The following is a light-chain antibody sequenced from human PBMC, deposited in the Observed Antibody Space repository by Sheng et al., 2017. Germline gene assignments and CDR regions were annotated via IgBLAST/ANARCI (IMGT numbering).Light chain of an antibody. J-gene: IGLJ2*01. CDR3: QTWGXGTSVL. Sequence: QLVLTQSPSASASLGASVKLTCTLSSGHSSDAIAWHQQLPEKGPRFLMKLKSDGSHIKGDGIPDRFSGSTSGAERYLTISSLQSEDEADYYCQTWGXGTSVLFGGGTKLTVL. V-gene: IGLV4-69*01. CDR2: LKSDGSH. CDR1: SGHSSDA.